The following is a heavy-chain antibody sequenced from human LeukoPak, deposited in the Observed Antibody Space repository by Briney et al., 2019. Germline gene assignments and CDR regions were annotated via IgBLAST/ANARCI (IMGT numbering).Heavy chain of an antibody. CDR1: GFTFSSYS. CDR2: ISSSSSYI. V-gene: IGHV3-21*01. J-gene: IGHJ3*02. CDR3: ARGIAARSAAFDI. D-gene: IGHD6-6*01. Sequence: GGSLRLSCAASGFTFSSYSMNWVRQAPGKGLEWVSSISSSSSYIYYADSVKGRFTISRDNARNSLYLQMNSLRAEDTAVYYCARGIAARSAAFDIWGQGTMVTVSS.